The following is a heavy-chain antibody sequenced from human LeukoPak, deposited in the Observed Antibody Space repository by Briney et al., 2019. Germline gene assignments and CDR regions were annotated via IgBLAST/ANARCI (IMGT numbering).Heavy chain of an antibody. J-gene: IGHJ4*02. Sequence: ASVKVSCKASGYTFTGYYMHWVRQAPGQGLEWMGWINPNSGGTNYAQKFQGRVTMTRDTSISTAYMELSRLRSDDTAVYYCARGSGKRYCSSTSCPADYWGQGTLVTVSS. CDR2: INPNSGGT. CDR3: ARGSGKRYCSSTSCPADY. CDR1: GYTFTGYY. D-gene: IGHD2-2*01. V-gene: IGHV1-2*02.